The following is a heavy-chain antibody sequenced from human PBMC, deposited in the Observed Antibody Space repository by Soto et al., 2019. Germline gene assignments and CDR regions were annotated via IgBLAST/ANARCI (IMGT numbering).Heavy chain of an antibody. CDR2: IWYDGSNK. CDR3: ARDRLPGITMIVVVTYGMDV. D-gene: IGHD3-22*01. Sequence: PGGSVRLSCAASGFTFSSYGMHWVRQAPGKGLEWVAVIWYDGSNKYYADSVKGRFTISRDNSKNTLYLQMNSLRAEDTAVYYCARDRLPGITMIVVVTYGMDVWGQGATGTVPS. CDR1: GFTFSSYG. J-gene: IGHJ6*02. V-gene: IGHV3-33*01.